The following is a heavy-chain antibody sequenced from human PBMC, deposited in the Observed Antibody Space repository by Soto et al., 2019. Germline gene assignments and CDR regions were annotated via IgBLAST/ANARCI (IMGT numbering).Heavy chain of an antibody. CDR1: GGSISTNNHF. CDR2: MYYNGIA. V-gene: IGHV4-39*01. Sequence: QLQLQESGPGLVKPSETLSLTCTVSGGSISTNNHFWGWIRQPPGKGLEWIATMYYNGIAYYNPALKSRATMYAETSKNQVSLRLSSVTDSDTAVYFCASPSFGASSAWYAQYFHNWGQGSLVVVSS. D-gene: IGHD6-19*01. J-gene: IGHJ1*01. CDR3: ASPSFGASSAWYAQYFHN.